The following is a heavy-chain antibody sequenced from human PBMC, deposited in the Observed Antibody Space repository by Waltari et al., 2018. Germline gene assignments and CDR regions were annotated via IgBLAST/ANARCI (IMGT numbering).Heavy chain of an antibody. Sequence: EVQLVESGGGLVKPGGSLRLSCAASGFTFSSYSMNWVRQAPGKGLEWVSSISSSSSYIYYADSVKGRFTISRDNAKNSLYLQMNSLRADDTAVYYCARESITIFYYYYYMDVWGKGTTVTISS. CDR1: GFTFSSYS. J-gene: IGHJ6*03. D-gene: IGHD3-3*01. CDR3: ARESITIFYYYYYMDV. CDR2: ISSSSSYI. V-gene: IGHV3-21*01.